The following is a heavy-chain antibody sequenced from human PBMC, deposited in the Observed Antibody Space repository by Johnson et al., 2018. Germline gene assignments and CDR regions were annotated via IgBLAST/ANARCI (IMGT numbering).Heavy chain of an antibody. CDR1: GFTFTSYA. CDR3: AKAAGTSTWYFDL. J-gene: IGHJ2*01. CDR2: IRVNDDSA. D-gene: IGHD1-14*01. V-gene: IGHV3-23*04. Sequence: VQLVESGGGLVQPGGSLRLSCAASGFTFTSYAMSWVRQAPGKGLEWVSAIRVNDDSASYADSVKGRFTIPRDNSKNTLYLHMNSLRAEDPAIYYCAKAAGTSTWYFDLWGRGTLVTVSS.